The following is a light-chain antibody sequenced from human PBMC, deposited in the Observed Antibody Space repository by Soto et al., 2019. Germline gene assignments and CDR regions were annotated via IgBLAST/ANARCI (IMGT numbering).Light chain of an antibody. CDR3: QQRSNWPPEIT. CDR2: GAS. Sequence: IVLTQYPGNLSLSPGERATLSCRASQTVLNNYLTLYQQKPGQAPRRLIFGASIRATGIPDRFSGSGSVTDFTRTISRLEPEDFARYYCQQRSNWPPEITFGQGTRLEIK. V-gene: IGKV3D-20*02. J-gene: IGKJ5*01. CDR1: QTVLNNY.